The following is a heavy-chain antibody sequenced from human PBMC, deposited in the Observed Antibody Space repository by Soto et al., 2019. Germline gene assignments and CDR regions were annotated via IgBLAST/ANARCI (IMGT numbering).Heavy chain of an antibody. Sequence: SETLSLTCSVSGGSISSYYWSWIRQPPGKGLEWIGYIYYSVSTNYNPSLKSRVTISVDTSKNQFSLKLSSVTAADTAVYYCARHSPPMYDILTGTTLDPYYGMDVWGQGTTVTV. V-gene: IGHV4-59*08. CDR1: GGSISSYY. CDR3: ARHSPPMYDILTGTTLDPYYGMDV. CDR2: IYYSVST. D-gene: IGHD3-9*01. J-gene: IGHJ6*02.